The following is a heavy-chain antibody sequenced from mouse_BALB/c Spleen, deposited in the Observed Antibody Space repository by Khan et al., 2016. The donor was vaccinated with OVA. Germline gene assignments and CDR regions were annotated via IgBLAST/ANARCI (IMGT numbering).Heavy chain of an antibody. D-gene: IGHD6-1*01. CDR3: SRGGCSCFAY. CDR1: GYSFTSYL. CDR2: IYPGNSDT. V-gene: IGHV1-5*01. J-gene: IGHJ3*01. Sequence: VQLKQSGTVLARPGASVKMSCKASGYSFTSYLIHWVKQRPGQGLEWIGDIYPGNSDTTYNQKFKDKAKLTAGTSANTAYMEISSMTTEDSGVYYGSRGGCSCFAYWGQGTLVTVSA.